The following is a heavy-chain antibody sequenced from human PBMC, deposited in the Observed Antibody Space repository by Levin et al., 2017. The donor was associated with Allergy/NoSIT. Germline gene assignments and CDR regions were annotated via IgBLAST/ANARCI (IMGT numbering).Heavy chain of an antibody. CDR3: ASLGNPGSPVRGAFDY. D-gene: IGHD3-10*01. CDR1: GGSIITGAYS. V-gene: IGHV4-30-2*01. Sequence: SETLSLTCTVSGGSIITGAYSWTWIRQPPGKGLEWIASIYHSGNTYFNPSLKSRVPMSVDRSKNQISLQVTSVTAADTAVYYCASLGNPGSPVRGAFDYWGQGSLVTVSS. CDR2: IYHSGNT. J-gene: IGHJ4*02.